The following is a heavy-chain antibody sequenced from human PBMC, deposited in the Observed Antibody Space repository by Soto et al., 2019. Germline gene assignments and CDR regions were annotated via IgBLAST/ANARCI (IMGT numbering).Heavy chain of an antibody. Sequence: SETLSLTCTVSGGSINTFYWSWVRQPAGKGLEWIGRTFSSGSTSFDPSLESRVAMSVDTSKNHFSLNLSSVTAADMAVYYCAREGSYSAYNFAHGIQLWSFDFWGQGALVTVSS. CDR3: AREGSYSAYNFAHGIQLWSFDF. V-gene: IGHV4-4*07. CDR2: TFSSGST. CDR1: GGSINTFY. J-gene: IGHJ4*02. D-gene: IGHD5-12*01.